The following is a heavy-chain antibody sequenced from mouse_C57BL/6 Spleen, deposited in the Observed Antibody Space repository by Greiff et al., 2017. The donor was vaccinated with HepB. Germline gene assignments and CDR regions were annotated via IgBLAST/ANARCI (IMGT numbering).Heavy chain of an antibody. CDR3: ARVGVLATGGYFDV. V-gene: IGHV1-85*01. CDR2: IYPRDGSN. D-gene: IGHD1-1*02. CDR1: GYTFTSYD. J-gene: IGHJ1*03. Sequence: VQLQQSGPELVKPGASVKLSCKASGYTFTSYDINWVKQRPGQGLEWIGWIYPRDGSNKYNEKLKGKATLTVDTSSSTTYRELRSLTSEDSAVYFCARVGVLATGGYFDVWGTGTTVTVSS.